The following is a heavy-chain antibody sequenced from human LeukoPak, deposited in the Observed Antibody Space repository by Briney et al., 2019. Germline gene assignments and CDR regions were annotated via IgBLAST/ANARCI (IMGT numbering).Heavy chain of an antibody. CDR2: IYSGGST. CDR3: ARDRSPYGSGNNWFDP. D-gene: IGHD3-10*01. J-gene: IGHJ5*02. CDR1: GFTVSSNY. Sequence: PGGSLRLSCAASGFTVSSNYMSWVRQAPGKGLEWVSVIYSGGSTYYADSVKGRFTISRDNSKNTLYLQMNSLRAEDTAVYYCARDRSPYGSGNNWFDPWGQGTLVTVSS. V-gene: IGHV3-66*01.